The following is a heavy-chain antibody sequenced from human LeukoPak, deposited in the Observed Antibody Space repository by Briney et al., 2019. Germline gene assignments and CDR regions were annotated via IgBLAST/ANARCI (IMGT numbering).Heavy chain of an antibody. CDR3: ARDDRIGAAGTFDN. V-gene: IGHV3-53*01. CDR1: GCTVSSSF. Sequence: GGSLRPSCAASGCTVSSSFMSWVRQAPGKGLEWVSIIYSGGTTYYADSVKGRFTISRDNSKNTLYLQMNSLRAEDTAVYFCARDDRIGAAGTFDNWGQGTLVTVSS. J-gene: IGHJ4*02. CDR2: IYSGGTT. D-gene: IGHD6-13*01.